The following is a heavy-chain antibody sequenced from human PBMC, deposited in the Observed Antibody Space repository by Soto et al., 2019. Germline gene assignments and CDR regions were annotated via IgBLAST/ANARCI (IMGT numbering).Heavy chain of an antibody. J-gene: IGHJ4*02. CDR2: ISSSSTNI. V-gene: IGHV3-21*02. D-gene: IGHD2-21*01. CDR3: ARVASVISLDS. CDR1: GFTFSRFG. Sequence: EVQLVESGGGLVKPGGSLRLSCAASGFTFSRFGMTWVRQAPGKGLEWVSSISSSSTNIFYAGSVKGRFTISRDNAKNSLYQQLNSLRADDTAVYYCARVASVISLDSWGQGTLVTVSS.